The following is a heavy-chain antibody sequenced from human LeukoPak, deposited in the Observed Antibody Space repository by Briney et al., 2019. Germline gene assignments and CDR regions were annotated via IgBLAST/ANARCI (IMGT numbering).Heavy chain of an antibody. J-gene: IGHJ4*02. Sequence: PSETLSLTCAVYGGSFTIYSWTWIRQPPGKSLEWVGEVSPSGNTQYNPSLKSRVTISLDASKSQFYLKLNSVTAADTAVYYCARRVRSADYRLDYWGQGTLVTVSS. CDR2: VSPSGNT. CDR1: GGSFTIYS. V-gene: IGHV4-34*01. D-gene: IGHD4-11*01. CDR3: ARRVRSADYRLDY.